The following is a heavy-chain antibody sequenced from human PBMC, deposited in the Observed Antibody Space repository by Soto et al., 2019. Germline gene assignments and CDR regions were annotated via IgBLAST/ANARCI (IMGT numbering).Heavy chain of an antibody. CDR3: ARGRDYYDINTYYFMFDY. J-gene: IGHJ4*02. D-gene: IGHD3-22*01. Sequence: SQTLSLTCAISGDSVASYTSTWNWIRQSPSRGLEWLGRTYYRSKWHSDYAVAVKSRIVINADTSKNQFSLQLNSVTPDDTAVYYCARGRDYYDINTYYFMFDYWGQGTPVTVSS. CDR1: GDSVASYTST. CDR2: TYYRSKWHS. V-gene: IGHV6-1*01.